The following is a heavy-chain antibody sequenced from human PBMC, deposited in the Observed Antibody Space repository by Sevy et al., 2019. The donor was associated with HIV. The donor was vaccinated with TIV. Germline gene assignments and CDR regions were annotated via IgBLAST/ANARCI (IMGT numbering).Heavy chain of an antibody. CDR3: AKDGGYDFWSGLYFFDC. J-gene: IGHJ4*02. CDR2: ISYDGSNK. CDR1: GFTFSSYA. V-gene: IGHV3-30*18. D-gene: IGHD3-3*01. Sequence: GGSLRLSCAASGFTFSSYAMHWVRQAPGKGLEWVAIISYDGSNKYYADSVKGRFTISRDNSKNTLYVQMNSLRAEDTAVYYCAKDGGYDFWSGLYFFDCWGQGTLVTVSS.